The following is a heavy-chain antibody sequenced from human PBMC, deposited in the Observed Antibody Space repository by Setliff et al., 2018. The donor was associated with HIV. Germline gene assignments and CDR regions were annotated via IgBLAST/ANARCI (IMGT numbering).Heavy chain of an antibody. CDR1: GGSINSGGYF. D-gene: IGHD3-16*02. CDR2: INHSGST. Sequence: PSETLSLTCTVSGGSINSGGYFWSWVRQPPGKGLEWIGEINHSGSTYYNPSLKSRVTMSVDTSKNQFSLKLTSVTAADTAVYYCARGSDYIWGNYRFPFDYWGQGTLVTVSS. J-gene: IGHJ4*02. CDR3: ARGSDYIWGNYRFPFDY. V-gene: IGHV4-39*07.